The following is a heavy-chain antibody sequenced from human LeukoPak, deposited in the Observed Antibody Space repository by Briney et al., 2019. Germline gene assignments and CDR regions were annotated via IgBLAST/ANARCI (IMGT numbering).Heavy chain of an antibody. CDR3: ARRRPRYCTNGVCYTGCNWFDP. J-gene: IGHJ5*02. CDR2: INHSGST. V-gene: IGHV4-34*01. D-gene: IGHD2-8*01. Sequence: SETLSLTCAVYGGSFSGYYWSWIRQPPGKGLEWIGEINHSGSTNYNPSLKSRVTISVDTSKNQFSLKLSSVTAADTAVYYCARRRPRYCTNGVCYTGCNWFDPWGQGTLVTVSS. CDR1: GGSFSGYY.